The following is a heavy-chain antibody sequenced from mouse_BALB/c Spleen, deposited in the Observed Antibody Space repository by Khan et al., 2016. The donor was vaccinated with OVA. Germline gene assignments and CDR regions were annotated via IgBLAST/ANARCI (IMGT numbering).Heavy chain of an antibody. J-gene: IGHJ4*01. Sequence: EVMLVESGGGLVQPGGSRKLSCAASGFIFSDYGMAWVRQAPGEGPEWVAFISNLAYSIYYAATVTGRFTISRDNAKNTLYLEMSSLRSEDTAMYYCARSWAMDYWGQGTSVTVSS. V-gene: IGHV5-15*02. CDR3: ARSWAMDY. CDR1: GFIFSDYG. CDR2: ISNLAYSI.